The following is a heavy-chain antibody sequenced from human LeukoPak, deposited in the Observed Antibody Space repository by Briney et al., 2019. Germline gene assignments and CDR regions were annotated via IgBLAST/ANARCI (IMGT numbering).Heavy chain of an antibody. V-gene: IGHV3-7*01. CDR3: ARWRGSTSERSDY. D-gene: IGHD2-2*01. J-gene: IGHJ4*02. CDR1: GFTFSDYW. CDR2: IKQDGSAK. Sequence: GGSLRLSCTASGFTFSDYWMTWVRQAPGKGLEWVANIKQDGSAKYCVDSVKGRFTISRDNAKNSLYLQMDSLRVEDTATYYCARWRGSTSERSDYWGQGTLVTVSS.